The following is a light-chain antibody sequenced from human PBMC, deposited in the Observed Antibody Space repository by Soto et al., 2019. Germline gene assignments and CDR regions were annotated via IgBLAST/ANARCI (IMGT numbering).Light chain of an antibody. J-gene: IGKJ5*01. V-gene: IGKV3-15*01. CDR3: QQYNDWPIT. CDR1: QSISNN. Sequence: EIVMTQYPATLSVSPGERDTLYCRASQSISNNLAWYQHKPGQAPRVLIYGASTRATGIPDRFSGSGSGTEFTLTISSLHSEDFAVYYCQQYNDWPITFGQGTRLEIK. CDR2: GAS.